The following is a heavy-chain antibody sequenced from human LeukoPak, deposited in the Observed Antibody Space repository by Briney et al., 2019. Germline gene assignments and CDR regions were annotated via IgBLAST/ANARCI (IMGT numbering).Heavy chain of an antibody. CDR2: IYHSGST. Sequence: PSETLSLTCTVSGGSISSSSYYWGWVRQPPGKGLEWIGNIYHSGSTYDNPSLKSRVTISVDTSNNQVSLNLNSMTAADTAVYYCATRDYYYMDVWGKGTTVTVSS. J-gene: IGHJ6*03. CDR1: GGSISSSSYY. V-gene: IGHV4-39*07. CDR3: ATRDYYYMDV.